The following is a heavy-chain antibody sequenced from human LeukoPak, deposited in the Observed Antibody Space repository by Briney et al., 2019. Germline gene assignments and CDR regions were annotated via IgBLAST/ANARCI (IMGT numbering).Heavy chain of an antibody. V-gene: IGHV1-18*04. CDR1: GYTFTSYG. D-gene: IGHD6-19*01. J-gene: IGHJ4*02. CDR3: AREGAVAGTGDMYYFDY. Sequence: ASVKVSCEASGYTFTSYGISWVRQAPGQGLEWMGWISAYNGNTNYAQKLQGRVTMTTDTSTSTAYMELRSLRSDDTAVYYCAREGAVAGTGDMYYFDYWGQGTLVTVSS. CDR2: ISAYNGNT.